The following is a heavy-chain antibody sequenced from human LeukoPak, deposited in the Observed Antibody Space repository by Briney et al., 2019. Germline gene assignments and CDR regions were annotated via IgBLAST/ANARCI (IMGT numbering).Heavy chain of an antibody. CDR1: GYTFTGYY. D-gene: IGHD1-14*01. Sequence: EASVKVSCKASGYTFTGYYMHWVRQATGQGLEWMGWMNPNSGDTGYAQRFQGRVTMTRDTSISTAYMELSSLRSEDTAVYYCARLNRFDYWGQGTLVIVSS. CDR2: MNPNSGDT. J-gene: IGHJ4*02. V-gene: IGHV1-8*02. CDR3: ARLNRFDY.